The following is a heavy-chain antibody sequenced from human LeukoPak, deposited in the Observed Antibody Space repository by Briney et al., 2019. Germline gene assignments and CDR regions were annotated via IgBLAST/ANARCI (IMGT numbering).Heavy chain of an antibody. CDR3: AREVDFWSGYYIDY. Sequence: SETLSLTFTVSGYSISSGYYWGWIRQPPGKGLEWIGSIYHSGSTYYNPSLKSRVTISVDTSKNQFSLKLSSVTAADTAVYYCAREVDFWSGYYIDYWGQGTLVTVSS. CDR1: GYSISSGYY. D-gene: IGHD3-3*01. J-gene: IGHJ4*02. V-gene: IGHV4-38-2*02. CDR2: IYHSGST.